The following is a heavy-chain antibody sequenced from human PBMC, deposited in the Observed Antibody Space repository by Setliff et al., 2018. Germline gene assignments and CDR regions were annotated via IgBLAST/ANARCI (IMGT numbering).Heavy chain of an antibody. CDR3: AREGVHTRSSTDYHYYMDV. Sequence: GASVKVSCKASGYTLTKYYMHWVRQAPGQGLEWMGIINPSGGLTRYAQEFQGRVTITTDESTNTAYMELSSLTSEDTAVYYCAREGVHTRSSTDYHYYMDVWGRGTTVTVSS. V-gene: IGHV1-46*01. D-gene: IGHD1-26*01. CDR2: INPSGGLT. J-gene: IGHJ6*03. CDR1: GYTLTKYY.